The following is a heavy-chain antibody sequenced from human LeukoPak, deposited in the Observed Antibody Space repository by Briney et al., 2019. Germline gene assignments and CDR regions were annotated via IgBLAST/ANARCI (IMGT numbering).Heavy chain of an antibody. CDR2: IYYSGST. V-gene: IGHV4-39*01. CDR3: AALYYYGSGSYYSYYYYGMDV. CDR1: GGSISSSSYY. D-gene: IGHD3-10*01. Sequence: SETLSLTCTVSGGSISSSSYYWGWLRQPPGKGLEWIGSIYYSGSTYYNPSLKSRVTISVDTSKNQFSLKLSSVTAADTAVYYCAALYYYGSGSYYSYYYYGMDVWGQGTTVTVSS. J-gene: IGHJ6*02.